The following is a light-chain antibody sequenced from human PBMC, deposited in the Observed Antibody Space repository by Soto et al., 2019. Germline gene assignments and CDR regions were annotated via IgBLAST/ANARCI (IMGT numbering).Light chain of an antibody. V-gene: IGLV1-51*01. J-gene: IGLJ2*01. CDR1: SSNIGNNF. CDR2: HHN. Sequence: QAVLTERPAVSAAPGQKVISCCSGRSSNIGNNFVSWSPQLPGTAPNLLIFHHNKRPSGLPDRFSASKSGTSATLGITGLQTGDESDYYCVPWDTSLTTPPLFGGGPMVTAL. CDR3: VPWDTSLTTPPL.